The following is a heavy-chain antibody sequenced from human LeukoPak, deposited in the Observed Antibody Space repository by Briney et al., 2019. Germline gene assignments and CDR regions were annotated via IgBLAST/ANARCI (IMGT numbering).Heavy chain of an antibody. CDR2: TYPGDSHT. V-gene: IGHV5-51*01. D-gene: IGHD2-2*02. J-gene: IGHJ5*02. CDR1: GYSFPNYW. CDR3: ARGPYAYTSSATLGSYNWFDP. Sequence: GESLKISCKGSGYSFPNYWIGWVRQMPGKGLEWMGITYPGDSHTRYSPSFQDQVTISVDKSISTAYLQWSSPKASDTAMYYCARGPYAYTSSATLGSYNWFDPWGQGSLVTVSS.